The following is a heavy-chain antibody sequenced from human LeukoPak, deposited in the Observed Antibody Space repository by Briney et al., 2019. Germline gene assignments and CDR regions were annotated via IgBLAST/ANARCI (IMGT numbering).Heavy chain of an antibody. CDR2: MNPNSGNT. CDR3: ARVPRHRTRPAAGYYYGMDV. V-gene: IGHV1-8*01. J-gene: IGHJ6*02. CDR1: GYTFTSYD. D-gene: IGHD2-2*01. Sequence: ASVKVSCKASGYTFTSYDINWVRQATGQGLEWMGWMNPNSGNTGYAQKFQGRVTMTRNTSISTAYMELSSLRSEDTAVYYCARVPRHRTRPAAGYYYGMDVWGQGTTVTVSS.